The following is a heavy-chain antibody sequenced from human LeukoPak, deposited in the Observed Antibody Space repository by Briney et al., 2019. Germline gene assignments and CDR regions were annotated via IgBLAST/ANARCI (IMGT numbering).Heavy chain of an antibody. CDR2: MNPNSGNT. Sequence: ASVKVSCKASGYTFTSYDINWVRQATGQGLEWMGWMNPNSGNTGYAQKFQGRVTITRNTSISTAYMELSSLRSEDTAVYYCARSSGWYFGSQSAKAFDIWGQGTMVTVSS. D-gene: IGHD6-19*01. V-gene: IGHV1-8*03. CDR3: ARSSGWYFGSQSAKAFDI. CDR1: GYTFTSYD. J-gene: IGHJ3*02.